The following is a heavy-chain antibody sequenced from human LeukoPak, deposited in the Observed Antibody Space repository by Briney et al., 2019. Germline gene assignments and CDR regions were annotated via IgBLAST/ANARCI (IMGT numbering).Heavy chain of an antibody. CDR1: GGSISSYY. V-gene: IGHV4-59*08. CDR3: ARQGSGDGYTTFDY. Sequence: SETLSLTCTVSGGSISSYYWSWIRQPPGKGLEWIWYIYYSGSTNYNPSLKSRVTMSVDTSKNQFSLKLSSVTAADTAVYYCARQGSGDGYTTFDYWGQGTLVTVSS. CDR2: IYYSGST. J-gene: IGHJ4*02. D-gene: IGHD5-24*01.